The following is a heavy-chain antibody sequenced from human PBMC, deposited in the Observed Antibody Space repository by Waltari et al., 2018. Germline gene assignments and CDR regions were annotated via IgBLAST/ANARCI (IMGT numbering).Heavy chain of an antibody. V-gene: IGHV1-8*01. CDR1: GYTFTSYD. Sequence: QVQLVQSGAEVKKPGASVKVSCKASGYTFTSYDITWVRQAPGQGLEWMGWMNPNSGNTGYAQKFQGRVTMTRNTSISTAYMELSSLRSEDTAVYYCARGGDSSGWYYYYYGMDVWGQGTTVTVSS. CDR2: MNPNSGNT. D-gene: IGHD6-19*01. CDR3: ARGGDSSGWYYYYYGMDV. J-gene: IGHJ6*02.